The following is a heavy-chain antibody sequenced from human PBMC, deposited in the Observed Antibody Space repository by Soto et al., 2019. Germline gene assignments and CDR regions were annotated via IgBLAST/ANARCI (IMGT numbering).Heavy chain of an antibody. CDR3: ARAHADWPDGYSDY. CDR1: GFSFSRHG. D-gene: IGHD5-12*01. J-gene: IGHJ4*02. CDR2: ISGDGSNK. Sequence: QVQLVESGGGVVQPGRSLRLSCAASGFSFSRHGMHWVRQTPGKGLEWVSVISGDGSNKYYADSVKGRLTISRDNSKNTLYLQMNSLRAEDTAMYYCARAHADWPDGYSDYWGQGTLVTVSS. V-gene: IGHV3-30*03.